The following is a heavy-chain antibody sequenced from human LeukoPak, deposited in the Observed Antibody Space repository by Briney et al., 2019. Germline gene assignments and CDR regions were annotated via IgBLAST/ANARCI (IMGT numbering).Heavy chain of an antibody. CDR1: GFTFDDYA. V-gene: IGHV3-43D*04. CDR3: AKGWFGESRGSFDY. Sequence: GGSLRLSCAASGFTFDDYAMHWVRQAPGKGLEWVSLVSWDGGSTYYADSVKGRFTISRDNSKNSLYLQMNSLRAEDTALYYCAKGWFGESRGSFDYWGQGTLATVSS. D-gene: IGHD3-10*01. J-gene: IGHJ4*02. CDR2: VSWDGGST.